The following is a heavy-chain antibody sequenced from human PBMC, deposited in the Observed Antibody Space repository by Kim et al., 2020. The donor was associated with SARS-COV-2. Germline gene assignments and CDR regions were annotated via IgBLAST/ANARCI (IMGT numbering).Heavy chain of an antibody. V-gene: IGHV4-59*13. CDR2: IYYSGST. Sequence: SQTLSLTCTVSGGSISSYYWSWIRQPPGKGLEWIGYIYYSGSTNYNPSLKSRVTISVDTSKNQFSLKLSSVTAADTAVYYCARGGKYDFWSGYSPIDYWGQGTLVTVSS. D-gene: IGHD3-3*01. CDR1: GGSISSYY. J-gene: IGHJ4*02. CDR3: ARGGKYDFWSGYSPIDY.